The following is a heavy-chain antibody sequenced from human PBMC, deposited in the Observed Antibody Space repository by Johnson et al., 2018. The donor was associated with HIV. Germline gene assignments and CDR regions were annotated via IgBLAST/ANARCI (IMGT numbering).Heavy chain of an antibody. CDR2: INSDGSSR. J-gene: IGHJ3*02. Sequence: VQLVESGGGLVQPGGSLRLSCVVSGFTFSSYWMHWVRQAPGKGLVWVSRINSDGSSRNYADTVKGRFSISRDNAKNTLYLQMNSLRAEDTALYYCARALRVLLGAFDIWGQGTMVTVSS. CDR3: ARALRVLLGAFDI. V-gene: IGHV3-74*01. CDR1: GFTFSSYW. D-gene: IGHD2-8*02.